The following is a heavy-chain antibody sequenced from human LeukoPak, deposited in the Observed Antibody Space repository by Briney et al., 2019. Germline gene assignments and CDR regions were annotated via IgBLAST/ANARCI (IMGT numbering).Heavy chain of an antibody. CDR2: IKQDGSEK. J-gene: IGHJ4*02. Sequence: GGSLRLSCAASGFTFSNYWMSWVRQAPEKGLEWVANIKQDGSEKYYVDSVKGRFTISRDNAKNSLYLQMNSLRAEDTAVYYCTTFYSRLTDYWGQGTLVTVSS. CDR3: TTFYSRLTDY. CDR1: GFTFSNYW. V-gene: IGHV3-7*05. D-gene: IGHD2/OR15-2a*01.